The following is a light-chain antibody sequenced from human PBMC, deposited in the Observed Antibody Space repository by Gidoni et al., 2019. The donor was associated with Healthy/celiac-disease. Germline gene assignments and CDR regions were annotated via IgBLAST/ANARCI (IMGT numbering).Light chain of an antibody. Sequence: EIGRTQSPATLSVSPEERATLSGMASHSVSSNLAWYQQNPGQAPRLLLYGASTMATGIPARFIGSGSGTEFTLPICPLQAEDVAVYHCQQYHSPPLTFGGGTKVEIK. V-gene: IGKV3-15*01. J-gene: IGKJ4*01. CDR3: QQYHSPPLT. CDR1: HSVSSN. CDR2: GAS.